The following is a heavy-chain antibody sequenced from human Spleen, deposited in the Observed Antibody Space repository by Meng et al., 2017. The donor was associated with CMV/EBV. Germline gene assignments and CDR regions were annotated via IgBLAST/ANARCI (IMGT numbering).Heavy chain of an antibody. V-gene: IGHV3-48*04. CDR3: AREYYDFWSGYYNYYYGMDV. J-gene: IGHJ6*02. CDR2: ISSSSNII. Sequence: GESLKISCAVSGFTFSGYSMHWVRQAPGKGLEWVSYISSSSNIIDYADSVKGRFTISRDNTKNSLYLQMDSLRAEDTAVYYCAREYYDFWSGYYNYYYGMDVWGQGTTVTVSS. D-gene: IGHD3-3*01. CDR1: GFTFSGYS.